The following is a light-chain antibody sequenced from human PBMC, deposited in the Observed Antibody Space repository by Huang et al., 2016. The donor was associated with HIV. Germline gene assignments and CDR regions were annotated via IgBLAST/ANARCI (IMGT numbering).Light chain of an antibody. CDR2: DAS. CDR3: QQRINWPIT. J-gene: IGKJ5*01. V-gene: IGKV3-11*01. CDR1: QSVSRY. Sequence: EIVLTQSTATLSLSPGERATLSCRASQSVSRYLAWYQQKPGQAPRLLIYDASNRATGIPARFSGSGSGTDFTLTISSLEPEDFAVYYCQQRINWPITFGEGTRLEIK.